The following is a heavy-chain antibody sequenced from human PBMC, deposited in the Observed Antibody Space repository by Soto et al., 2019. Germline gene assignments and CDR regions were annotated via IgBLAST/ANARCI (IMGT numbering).Heavy chain of an antibody. CDR1: GFTLSSYW. D-gene: IGHD5-18*01. CDR2: INSDGSST. Sequence: GGSLRLSCAASGFTLSSYWMHWVRQAPGKGLVWVSRINSDGSSTSYADSVKGRFSISRENAKNMLYLQMNSLRAEDTAVYYCARRGYSYGDHFDYWGPGTPVTVSS. J-gene: IGHJ4*02. CDR3: ARRGYSYGDHFDY. V-gene: IGHV3-74*01.